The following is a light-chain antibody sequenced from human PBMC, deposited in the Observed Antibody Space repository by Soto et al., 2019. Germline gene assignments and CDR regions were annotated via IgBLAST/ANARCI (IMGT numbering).Light chain of an antibody. J-gene: IGLJ1*01. V-gene: IGLV2-14*01. CDR3: SSYTSSSTYV. CDR1: SSDVGGYNY. Sequence: QSALTQPASVSGSPGQSITISCTGTSSDVGGYNYVSWYQQHPGKAPKLMIYDVSNRPSGVSNRGSGSKSGNTASLTISGLQAEDEDDYYCSSYTSSSTYVVGTGTKLAVL. CDR2: DVS.